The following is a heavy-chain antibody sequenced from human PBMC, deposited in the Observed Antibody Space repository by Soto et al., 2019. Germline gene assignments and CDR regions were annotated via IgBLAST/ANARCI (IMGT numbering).Heavy chain of an antibody. CDR3: ARRPRVGATDYLWTTNYGMDV. Sequence: SETLSLTCTVSGGSISSSSYYWGWIRQPPGKGLEWIGSIYYSGSTYYNPSLKSRVTISVDTSKNQFSLKLSSVTAADTAVYYCARRPRVGATDYLWTTNYGMDVWGQGTTVTVSS. V-gene: IGHV4-39*01. CDR1: GGSISSSSYY. J-gene: IGHJ6*02. CDR2: IYYSGST. D-gene: IGHD1-26*01.